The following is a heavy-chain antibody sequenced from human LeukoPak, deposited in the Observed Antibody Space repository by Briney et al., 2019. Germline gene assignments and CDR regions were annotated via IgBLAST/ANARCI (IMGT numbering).Heavy chain of an antibody. V-gene: IGHV3-13*01. D-gene: IGHD6-13*01. CDR2: IGPACDT. CDR3: ARDLMGIAYRGAFYY. Sequence: GGSLRLSCAASGFTFRTYDIHWVRQATGKGLEWVSAIGPACDTYYPGSVKGRFTISRENAKNSLYLQMNSLRAGDTAVYYCARDLMGIAYRGAFYYWGQGTLVTVSS. CDR1: GFTFRTYD. J-gene: IGHJ4*02.